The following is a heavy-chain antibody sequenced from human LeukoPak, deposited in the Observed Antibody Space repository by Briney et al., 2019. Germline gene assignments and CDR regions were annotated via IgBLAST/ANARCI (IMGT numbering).Heavy chain of an antibody. J-gene: IGHJ4*02. CDR3: VREILYCSGGSCYRGPFDN. V-gene: IGHV4-30-4*01. D-gene: IGHD2-15*01. Sequence: NPSQTLSLTCTVAGGSTSSGDYYWSWIRQPPGKGLEWIGYIYYSGSTYYNPSLKSRILFSVDTSQNQFSLKLNSVTAADTAVYYCVREILYCSGGSCYRGPFDNWGQGTLVTVSA. CDR2: IYYSGST. CDR1: GGSTSSGDYY.